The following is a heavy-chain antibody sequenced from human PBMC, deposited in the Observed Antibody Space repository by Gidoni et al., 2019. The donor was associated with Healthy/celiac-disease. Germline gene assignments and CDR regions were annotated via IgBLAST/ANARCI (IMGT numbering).Heavy chain of an antibody. D-gene: IGHD5-12*01. V-gene: IGHV1-2*02. CDR1: GYTFTGYY. CDR2: INPNSGGT. CDR3: ARASRMATISGDFDY. Sequence: QVQLVQSGAEVKKPGASVKVSCKASGYTFTGYYMHWVRQAPGQGLEWMGWINPNSGGTNYAQKFQGRVTMTRDTSISTAYMELSRLRSDDTAVYYCARASRMATISGDFDYWGQGTLVTVSS. J-gene: IGHJ4*02.